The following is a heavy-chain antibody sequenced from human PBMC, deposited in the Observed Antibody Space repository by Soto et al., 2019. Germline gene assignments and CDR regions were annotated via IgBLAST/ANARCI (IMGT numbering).Heavy chain of an antibody. CDR1: GDSVSSNSAA. CDR2: TYYRSKWYN. CDR3: ARGIYEGVNWNYKSGYYYGMDV. Sequence: SQTLSLTCAISGDSVSSNSAAWNWIRQSPSRGLEWLGRTYYRSKWYNDYAVSVKSRITINPDTSKNQFSLQLNSVTPEDTAVYYCARGIYEGVNWNYKSGYYYGMDVWGQGTTVNVSS. V-gene: IGHV6-1*01. D-gene: IGHD1-7*01. J-gene: IGHJ6*02.